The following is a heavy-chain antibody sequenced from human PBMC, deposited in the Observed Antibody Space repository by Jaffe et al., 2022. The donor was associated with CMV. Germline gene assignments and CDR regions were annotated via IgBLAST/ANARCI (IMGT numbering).Heavy chain of an antibody. J-gene: IGHJ6*03. V-gene: IGHV3-7*03. Sequence: EVQLVESGGGLVQPGGSLRLPCVASGFTLSSYWMGWVRQAPGKGLEWVANINADGSEKYYVDSVKGRFTVSRDSAKNSLYLEMNSLRAEDTAVYFCARLTGEGKPLTLKGYYYYYMDVWGKGTTVIVS. CDR2: INADGSEK. CDR3: ARLTGEGKPLTLKGYYYYYMDV. D-gene: IGHD3-10*01. CDR1: GFTLSSYW.